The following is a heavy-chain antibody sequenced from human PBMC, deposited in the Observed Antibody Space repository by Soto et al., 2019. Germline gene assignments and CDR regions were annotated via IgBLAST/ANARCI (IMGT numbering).Heavy chain of an antibody. CDR2: MNPDSGTT. J-gene: IGHJ4*02. Sequence: QVPLVQSGAEVRKPGASVKVSCKASGYTFTTYDINWLRQARGQGLQWMGWMNPDSGTTGYAQTFQGRVTLTRDTSMNTAYIELSRLTSEDTAVDYCTRNRRETGDFDLWGQGTLVTVSS. CDR3: TRNRRETGDFDL. D-gene: IGHD7-27*01. V-gene: IGHV1-8*01. CDR1: GYTFTTYD.